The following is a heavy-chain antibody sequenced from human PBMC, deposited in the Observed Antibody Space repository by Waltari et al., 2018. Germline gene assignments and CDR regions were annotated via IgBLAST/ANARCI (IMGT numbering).Heavy chain of an antibody. CDR1: GFTFRSYA. D-gene: IGHD4-17*01. V-gene: IGHV3-23*01. CDR3: ASSLYGDYTQIWGRVFDY. CDR2: ISGSGGST. Sequence: VQLLESGGGLVPSGGSLRLSCEASGFTFRSYAMNWVRQAPGKGVEWVSVISGSGGSTDYADSVKGRFTISRDNSKNTLYLQMNNLRVEDTAVYYCASSLYGDYTQIWGRVFDYWGQGTLVTVSS. J-gene: IGHJ4*02.